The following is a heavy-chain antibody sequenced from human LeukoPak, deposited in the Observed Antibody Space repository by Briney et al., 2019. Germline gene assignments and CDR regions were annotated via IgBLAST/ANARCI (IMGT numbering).Heavy chain of an antibody. V-gene: IGHV4-39*01. J-gene: IGHJ4*02. CDR2: IDYSGST. D-gene: IGHD2-2*03. CDR3: ARRSVAIVFDY. Sequence: PSETLSLTCTVSGGSISGTSYYWGWIRQPPGKGLEWIGSIDYSGSTYYNPSLKSRVTISVDTSKNQFSLKLTSVTVTDTAVYYCARRSVAIVFDYWGQGTLVTVSS. CDR1: GGSISGTSYY.